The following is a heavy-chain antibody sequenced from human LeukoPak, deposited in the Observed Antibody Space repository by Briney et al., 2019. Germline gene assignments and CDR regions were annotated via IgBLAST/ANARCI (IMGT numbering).Heavy chain of an antibody. CDR1: GYTFTNYE. Sequence: ASVKVSCKASGYTFTNYEINWVRQATEHGLEWMGWMNPDSGDTAYAQKFQGRITMARSTSITTAYMELSGLRSDDTAVYYCARGLGSYDSSELTWPMISFWGQGTQVTVSS. V-gene: IGHV1-8*01. J-gene: IGHJ4*02. D-gene: IGHD3-22*01. CDR3: ARGLGSYDSSELTWPMISF. CDR2: MNPDSGDT.